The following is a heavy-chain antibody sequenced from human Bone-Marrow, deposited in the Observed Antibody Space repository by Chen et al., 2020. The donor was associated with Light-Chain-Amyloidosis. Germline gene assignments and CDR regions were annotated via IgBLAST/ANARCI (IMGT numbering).Heavy chain of an antibody. CDR3: ARVVPPNYGANFNS. J-gene: IGHJ4*02. D-gene: IGHD4-17*01. Sequence: QLQLQESGPRLVKSSGTLSLTCTGAGGSIMSSSNFWGWLRQAPGKGLEWIGSIYYSGNTYMNSSLKNRVAMSVDTSNNQFSLRLNSVSAADTAVYFCARVVPPNYGANFNSWGQGTLVIVSS. CDR2: IYYSGNT. CDR1: GGSIMSSSNF. V-gene: IGHV4-39*07.